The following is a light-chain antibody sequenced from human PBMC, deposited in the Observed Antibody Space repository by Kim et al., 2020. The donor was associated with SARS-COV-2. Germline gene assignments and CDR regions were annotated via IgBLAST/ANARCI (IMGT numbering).Light chain of an antibody. CDR2: SAS. CDR1: QGISNW. J-gene: IGKJ2*01. CDR3: QQANSFPYT. V-gene: IGKV1-12*01. Sequence: DIQMTQSPSSVSASVGDRVAITCRASQGISNWLAWYQQKPGKAPELLIYSASTLQSGVPSRFSGSGSGTDFTLTIRSLHPEDFATYYCQQANSFPYTFGRGPSWR.